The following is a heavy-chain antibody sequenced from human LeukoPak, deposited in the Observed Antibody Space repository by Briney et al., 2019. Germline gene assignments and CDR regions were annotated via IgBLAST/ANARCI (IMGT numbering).Heavy chain of an antibody. J-gene: IGHJ4*02. CDR3: ARASSGWSFDY. D-gene: IGHD6-19*01. V-gene: IGHV4-59*01. CDR1: GGSISSYY. CDR2: IYYSGST. Sequence: SETLSLTCTVSGGSISSYYWSWIRQPPGKGLEWIGYIYYSGSTNYNPSLKSRVTISVDTSKNQFSLKLSSVTAADTAVYYCARASSGWSFDYWGRGTLVTVSS.